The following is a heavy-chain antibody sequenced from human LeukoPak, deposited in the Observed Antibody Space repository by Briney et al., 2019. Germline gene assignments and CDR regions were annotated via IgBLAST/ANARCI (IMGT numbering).Heavy chain of an antibody. CDR1: GFTFSSYA. CDR3: AISVISRSFDY. CDR2: ISGSGGST. V-gene: IGHV3-23*01. Sequence: GGSLRLSCAASGFTFSSYAMSWVRQAPGKGLEWVSAISGSGGSTYYADSVKGRLTISRDNSKNTLYLQMNSLRAEDTAVYYCAISVISRSFDYWGQGTLVTVSS. J-gene: IGHJ4*02. D-gene: IGHD3-16*02.